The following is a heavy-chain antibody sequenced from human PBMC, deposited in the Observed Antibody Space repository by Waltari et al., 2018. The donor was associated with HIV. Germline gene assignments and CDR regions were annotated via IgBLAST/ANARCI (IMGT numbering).Heavy chain of an antibody. CDR3: ARERFGSSYFGY. V-gene: IGHV3-48*04. CDR1: GFTFSIYA. CDR2: ISSSSTTI. Sequence: EVQLVESGGGLVQPGGSLRLSCAASGFTFSIYARNWVRQAPGKGLEWVSYISSSSTTINYADSVKGRFTISRDNAKNLLYLQMSSLRAEDTAVYFCARERFGSSYFGYWGQGTLVTVSS. J-gene: IGHJ4*02. D-gene: IGHD6-6*01.